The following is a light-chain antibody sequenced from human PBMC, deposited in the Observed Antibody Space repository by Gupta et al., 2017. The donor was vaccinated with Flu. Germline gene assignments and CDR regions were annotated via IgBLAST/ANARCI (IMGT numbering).Light chain of an antibody. J-gene: IGKJ4*01. CDR3: HQEYNLPIT. V-gene: IGKV4-1*01. Sequence: DIVMTQSPDSLAVSLGGTATINCKSSQSGLHSSNDKHYVAWYQGKPGQAPKLLIYLASTRASGVPDRLSDRASETDFTLTISSRQAEDVATYYCHQEYNLPITFGRGTKVEI. CDR2: LAS. CDR1: QSGLHSSNDKHY.